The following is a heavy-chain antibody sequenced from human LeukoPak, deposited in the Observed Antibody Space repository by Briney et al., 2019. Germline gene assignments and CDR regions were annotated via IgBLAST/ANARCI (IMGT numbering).Heavy chain of an antibody. Sequence: PGGSLRLSCAASGFTFNGYWMTWVRQAPGKGLEWVAIIKSDGSEKYYVDSVKGRFTVSRVNAKNSLFLQLNSLRAEDTAVYYCARESSWTFDVWGQGTMVTVSS. D-gene: IGHD3-3*01. V-gene: IGHV3-7*03. CDR1: GFTFNGYW. J-gene: IGHJ3*01. CDR3: ARESSWTFDV. CDR2: IKSDGSEK.